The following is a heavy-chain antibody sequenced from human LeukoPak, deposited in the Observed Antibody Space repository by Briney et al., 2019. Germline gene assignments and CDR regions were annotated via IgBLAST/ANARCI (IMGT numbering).Heavy chain of an antibody. D-gene: IGHD1-26*01. CDR1: GIIVSSNY. V-gene: IGHV3-53*01. CDR2: IYSGGST. Sequence: TGGSLRLSCAASGIIVSSNYMSCVRQTPGKGLEWVSVIYSGGSTEYADSVKGRFTISRDNSKSTVYLEMNSLRAEDTAVYYCARGDSGSWNYKRAFDHWGQGTLVTVSS. CDR3: ARGDSGSWNYKRAFDH. J-gene: IGHJ5*02.